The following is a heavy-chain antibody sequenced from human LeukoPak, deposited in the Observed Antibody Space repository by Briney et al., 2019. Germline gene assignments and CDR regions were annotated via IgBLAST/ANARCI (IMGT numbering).Heavy chain of an antibody. Sequence: PGGSLRLSCAASGFTFSTYWMTWVRRAPGKGLEWVATLKQDGSEKYYVDSVKGRFTISRDNANNSLYLQMNSLRAEDTAVYYCARGGDYLDYWGQGTLVTVSS. CDR1: GFTFSTYW. CDR3: ARGGDYLDY. CDR2: LKQDGSEK. J-gene: IGHJ4*02. V-gene: IGHV3-7*05.